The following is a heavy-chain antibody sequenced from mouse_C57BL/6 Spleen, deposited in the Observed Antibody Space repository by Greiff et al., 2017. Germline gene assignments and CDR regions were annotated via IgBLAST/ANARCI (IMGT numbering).Heavy chain of an antibody. Sequence: EVKLMESGGDLVKPGGSLKLSCAASGFTFSSYGMSWVRQTPDKRLEWVATISSGGSYTYYPDSVKGRFTISRDNAKNTLYLQMSSLKSEDTAMYYCARHEEVSYDGLYYFDYWGQGTTLTVSS. CDR1: GFTFSSYG. J-gene: IGHJ2*01. D-gene: IGHD2-3*01. V-gene: IGHV5-6*01. CDR3: ARHEEVSYDGLYYFDY. CDR2: ISSGGSYT.